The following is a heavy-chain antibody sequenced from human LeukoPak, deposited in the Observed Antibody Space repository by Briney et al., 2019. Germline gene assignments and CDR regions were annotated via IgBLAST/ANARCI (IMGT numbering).Heavy chain of an antibody. J-gene: IGHJ4*02. D-gene: IGHD5-18*01. CDR1: GFTFSSYG. V-gene: IGHV3-33*01. CDR3: AGELIQLLADY. CDR2: IWYDGSNK. Sequence: GGSLRLSCAASGFTFSSYGMHWVRQAPGKGLEWVAVIWYDGSNKYYADSVKGRFTISRDNSKNTLYLQMNSLRAEDTAVYYCAGELIQLLADYWGQGTLVTVSS.